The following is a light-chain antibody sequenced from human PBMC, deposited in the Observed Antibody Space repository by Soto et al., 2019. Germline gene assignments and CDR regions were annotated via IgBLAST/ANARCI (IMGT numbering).Light chain of an antibody. J-gene: IGKJ5*01. CDR1: QSVSSVS. Sequence: ETVLTQAPGTLSLYKPERATLSCRASQSVSSVSLAWYQQKLGQGPRLLIHDASSRATGIPDRFSGTGSRADFTLTISRLAPEDFAVYYCQADGYSPRTFGQGTRLEIK. CDR2: DAS. CDR3: QADGYSPRT. V-gene: IGKV3-20*01.